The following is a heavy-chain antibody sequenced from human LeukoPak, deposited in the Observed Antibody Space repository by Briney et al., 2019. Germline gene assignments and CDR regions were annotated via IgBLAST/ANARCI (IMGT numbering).Heavy chain of an antibody. V-gene: IGHV3-43D*03. CDR2: ISWDGGST. Sequence: PGGSLRLSCAASGFTFDDYAMHWVRQAPGEGLEWVSLISWDGGSTYYADSVKGRFTISRDNSKNSLYLQMNSLRAEDTAVYYCARSITMIDYWGQGALVSVSS. CDR3: ARSITMIDY. D-gene: IGHD3-22*01. CDR1: GFTFDDYA. J-gene: IGHJ4*02.